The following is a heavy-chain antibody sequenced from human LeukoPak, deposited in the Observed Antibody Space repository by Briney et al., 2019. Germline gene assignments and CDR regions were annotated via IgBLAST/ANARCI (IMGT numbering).Heavy chain of an antibody. J-gene: IGHJ4*02. CDR1: GYTFTSYG. CDR2: ISAYNCNT. D-gene: IGHD3-10*01. Sequence: ASVKVSCKASGYTFTSYGISWVRQAPGQGLEWMGWISAYNCNTNYAQKLQGRVTMTTDTSTSTAYMELRSLRSDDTAVYYCARDLYPTHYGSGSYFDYWGQGTLVSVSS. CDR3: ARDLYPTHYGSGSYFDY. V-gene: IGHV1-18*01.